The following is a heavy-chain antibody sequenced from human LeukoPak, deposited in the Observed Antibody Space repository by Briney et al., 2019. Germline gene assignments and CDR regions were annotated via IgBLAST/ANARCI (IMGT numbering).Heavy chain of an antibody. Sequence: PSETLSLTCTVSSGSISSIYWSWIRQPPGKGLEWMGNIYSSGTTNSNPSLTSRATISVATSKTQYSLKLTSVTAADTAVYYCARTYYLGSGSYHFDYWGQGTLVTVSS. CDR3: ARTYYLGSGSYHFDY. D-gene: IGHD3-10*01. J-gene: IGHJ4*02. V-gene: IGHV4-59*08. CDR1: SGSISSIY. CDR2: IYSSGTT.